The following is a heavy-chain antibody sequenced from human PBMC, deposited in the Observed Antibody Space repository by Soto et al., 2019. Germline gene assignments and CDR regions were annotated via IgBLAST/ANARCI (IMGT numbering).Heavy chain of an antibody. J-gene: IGHJ5*02. CDR2: ISAYNGNT. CDR1: GYTFTSYG. Sequence: ASVKVSCKASGYTFTSYGISWVRQAPGQGLEWMGWISAYNGNTNYAQKLQGRVTMTTDTSTSTAYMELRSLRSDDTAVYYCARGGYSGYDYVSWFDPCGQGTLVTVSS. D-gene: IGHD5-12*01. CDR3: ARGGYSGYDYVSWFDP. V-gene: IGHV1-18*01.